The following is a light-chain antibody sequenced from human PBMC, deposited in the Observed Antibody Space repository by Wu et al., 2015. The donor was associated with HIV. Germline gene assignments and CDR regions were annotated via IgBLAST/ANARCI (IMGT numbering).Light chain of an antibody. J-gene: IGKJ4*01. Sequence: PGERATLSCRASQSVSRNLAWYQQKPGQPPRLLIHDAIDRATGIPARFSGSGSGTDFTLTISSLEPEDFAIYYCQQRSSWPLTFGGGTKVEIK. CDR2: DAI. V-gene: IGKV3-11*01. CDR3: QQRSSWPLT. CDR1: QSVSRN.